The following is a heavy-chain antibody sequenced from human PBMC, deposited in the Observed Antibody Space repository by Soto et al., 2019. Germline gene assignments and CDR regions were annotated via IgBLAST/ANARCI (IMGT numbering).Heavy chain of an antibody. J-gene: IGHJ4*02. D-gene: IGHD2-15*01. Sequence: EAQLVESGGGLVQPGGSLKLSCAASGFTLSGFDIHWVRQASGEGLEWVGRIKTKVESYATALAASVNGKFELSRDEPKTTANREMNSLKPDCTALYYCSRRHCCGGGCSSDFDYWGQGTLVTVFS. CDR1: GFTLSGFD. CDR2: IKTKVESYAT. V-gene: IGHV3-73*01. CDR3: SRRHCCGGGCSSDFDY.